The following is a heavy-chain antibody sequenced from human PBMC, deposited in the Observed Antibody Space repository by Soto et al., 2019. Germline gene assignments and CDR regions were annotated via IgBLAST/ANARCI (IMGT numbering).Heavy chain of an antibody. CDR3: ARGELDRTIDY. CDR1: GFIRRSRS. D-gene: IGHD1-1*01. CDR2: ISSSSSTI. V-gene: IGHV3-48*02. Sequence: PGGSLGLSCAASGFIRRSRSMNWVLQAPGKGLEWVSYISSSSSTIYYTDSVKGRFTISRDNAKNSLYLHMNSLRDEDTAVYYCARGELDRTIDYWGQGAQVTVSS. J-gene: IGHJ4*02.